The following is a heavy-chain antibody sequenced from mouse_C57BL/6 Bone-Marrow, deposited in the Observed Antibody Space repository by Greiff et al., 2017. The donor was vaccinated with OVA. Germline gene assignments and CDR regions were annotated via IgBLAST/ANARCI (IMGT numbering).Heavy chain of an antibody. Sequence: VQVVESGAELARPGASVKLSCKASGYTFPSYGISWVKQRTGQGLEWIGEIYPRSGNTYYNEKFKGKATLTADKSSSTAYMELRSLTSEDSAVYFCATGGVSFDYWGQGTTLTVSS. V-gene: IGHV1-81*01. J-gene: IGHJ2*01. CDR3: ATGGVSFDY. D-gene: IGHD4-1*01. CDR2: IYPRSGNT. CDR1: GYTFPSYG.